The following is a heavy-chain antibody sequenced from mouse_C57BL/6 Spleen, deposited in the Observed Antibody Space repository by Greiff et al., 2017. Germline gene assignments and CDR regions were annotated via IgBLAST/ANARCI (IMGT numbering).Heavy chain of an antibody. Sequence: QVQLKQSGPELVKPGASVKISCKASGYAFSSSWMNWVKQRPGKGLEWIGRIYPGDGDTNYNGKFKGKATLTADKSSSTAYMQLSSLTSEDSAVYCCARPQSRYYYGSSNWYFEVWGTGTTVTVSS. CDR3: ARPQSRYYYGSSNWYFEV. CDR1: GYAFSSSW. CDR2: IYPGDGDT. V-gene: IGHV1-82*01. J-gene: IGHJ1*03. D-gene: IGHD1-1*01.